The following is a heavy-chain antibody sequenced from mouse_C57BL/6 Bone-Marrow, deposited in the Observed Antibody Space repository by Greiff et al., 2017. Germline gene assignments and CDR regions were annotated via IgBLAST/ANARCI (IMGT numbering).Heavy chain of an antibody. CDR1: GYTFTNYW. D-gene: IGHD2-3*01. J-gene: IGHJ3*01. Sequence: QVQLKESGAELVRPGTSVKMSCKASGYTFTNYWIGWAKQRPGHGLEWIGDIYPGGGYTNYNEKFKGKATLTADKSSNTAYMQFSSLRSEDSAIYDCASYDGYYVPFGYWGQGTLVTVSA. CDR3: ASYDGYYVPFGY. V-gene: IGHV1-63*01. CDR2: IYPGGGYT.